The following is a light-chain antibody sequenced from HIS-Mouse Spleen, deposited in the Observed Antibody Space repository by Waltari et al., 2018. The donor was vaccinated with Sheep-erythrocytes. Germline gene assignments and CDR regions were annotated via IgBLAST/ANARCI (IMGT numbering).Light chain of an antibody. CDR2: DVS. Sequence: QSALTQPRSVSGSPGQSFTISCTGTSSDVGGYNYVSWYQQHPGKAPKVMIYDVSKRPSGVPDRFSGSKSGNTASLTISGLQAEDEADYYCCSYAGSYNHVFATGTKVTVL. V-gene: IGLV2-11*01. CDR1: SSDVGGYNY. CDR3: CSYAGSYNHV. J-gene: IGLJ1*01.